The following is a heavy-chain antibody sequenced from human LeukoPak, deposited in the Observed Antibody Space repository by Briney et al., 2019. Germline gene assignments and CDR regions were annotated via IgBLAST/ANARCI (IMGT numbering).Heavy chain of an antibody. CDR1: GYSFPSYW. V-gene: IGHV5-10-1*01. J-gene: IGHJ5*02. D-gene: IGHD3-10*01. CDR3: ARQPGAGWFDP. CDR2: IAPSDSYT. Sequence: PGESLKISCQVSGYSFPSYWITWVRQVPGKGLEWMGRIAPSDSYTNYNPSFEGHVTMSVEKSITTVYLQWSSLKASDTAMYYCARQPGAGWFDPWGQGTLVTVSS.